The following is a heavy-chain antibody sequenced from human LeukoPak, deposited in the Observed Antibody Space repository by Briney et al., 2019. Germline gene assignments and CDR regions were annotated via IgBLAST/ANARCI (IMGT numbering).Heavy chain of an antibody. D-gene: IGHD2-15*01. Sequence: GGSLGLSCAASGLTFNNAWMSWVRQAPGEGLEWVGCIRSRSAGGTTDYGAPVKGRFTISRDDSKNTLYLQMNSLKTEDTAVYYCSTGGGTHDYWGQGTLVTVSS. V-gene: IGHV3-15*01. CDR2: IRSRSAGGTT. CDR1: GLTFNNAW. CDR3: STGGGTHDY. J-gene: IGHJ4*02.